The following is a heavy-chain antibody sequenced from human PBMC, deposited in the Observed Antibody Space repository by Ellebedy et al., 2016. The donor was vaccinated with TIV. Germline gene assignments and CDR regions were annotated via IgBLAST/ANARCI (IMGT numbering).Heavy chain of an antibody. CDR3: ARLKPGYDSSGYYDWRFDY. CDR1: GGSISSYY. CDR2: IYYSGST. Sequence: SETLSLTCTVSGGSISSYYWSWIRQPPGKGLEWIGYIYYSGSTNYNPSLKSRVTISVDTSKNQFSLKLSSVTAADTAVYYCARLKPGYDSSGYYDWRFDYWGQGTLVTVSS. D-gene: IGHD3-22*01. J-gene: IGHJ4*02. V-gene: IGHV4-59*01.